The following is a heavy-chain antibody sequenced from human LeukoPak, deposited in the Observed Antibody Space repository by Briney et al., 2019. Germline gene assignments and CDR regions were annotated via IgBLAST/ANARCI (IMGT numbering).Heavy chain of an antibody. CDR3: ARHTITIFGVGQNWFDP. D-gene: IGHD3-3*01. CDR1: GGSLSSGTYC. J-gene: IGHJ5*02. Sequence: SETLSLTCSVSGGSLSSGTYCWGWLRQPPGRGLEWVGRIIYTGSTHYNPSLKSRVTISVDTSKNQFSLKLSSVTAADTAVYCCARHTITIFGVGQNWFDPWGQGTLVTVSS. V-gene: IGHV4-39*01. CDR2: IIYTGST.